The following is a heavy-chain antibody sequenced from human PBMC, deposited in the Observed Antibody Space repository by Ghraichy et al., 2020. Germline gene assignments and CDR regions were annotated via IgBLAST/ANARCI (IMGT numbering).Heavy chain of an antibody. CDR2: ISSSSSYT. V-gene: IGHV3-11*06. CDR3: ARVGGYYYDSSGYQPYYYYYGMDV. CDR1: GFTFSDYY. Sequence: GGSLRLSCAASGFTFSDYYMSWIRQAPGKGLEWVSYISSSSSYTNYADSVKGRLTISRDNAKNSLYLQMNSLRAEDTAVYYCARVGGYYYDSSGYQPYYYYYGMDVWGQGTTVTVSS. J-gene: IGHJ6*02. D-gene: IGHD3-22*01.